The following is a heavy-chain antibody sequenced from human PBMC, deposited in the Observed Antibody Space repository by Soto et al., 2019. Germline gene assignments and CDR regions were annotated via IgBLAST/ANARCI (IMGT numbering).Heavy chain of an antibody. J-gene: IGHJ6*02. CDR1: GASSSSGGSY. CDR2: LSYTGST. Sequence: QVQLQQSGPGLGKPSQTLSLTCTVSGASSSSGGSYWAWIRQHPGKGLEWIGYLSYTGSTFYTPFLKSPVTISLDTSKNQFSLDLRSLTVADAAVYYCSRDQGDLPCSNDVFTPYYYNYGMDVWGQGNTVTVSS. V-gene: IGHV4-31*01. D-gene: IGHD2-8*01. CDR3: SRDQGDLPCSNDVFTPYYYNYGMDV.